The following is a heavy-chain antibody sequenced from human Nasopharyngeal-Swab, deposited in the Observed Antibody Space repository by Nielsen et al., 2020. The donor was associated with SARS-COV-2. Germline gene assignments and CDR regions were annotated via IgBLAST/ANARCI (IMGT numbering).Heavy chain of an antibody. CDR1: GFTFSSYG. V-gene: IGHV3-30*03. CDR3: ARDNGYCSGDACYLGGWLDP. D-gene: IGHD2-15*01. Sequence: GGSLRLSCAGSGFTFSSYGMNWVRQAPGKGLEWVAVMSNDGNYKFYADSVEGRFTISRDNSKNTLYLQMNSLRAEDTAVYYCARDNGYCSGDACYLGGWLDPWGQGTLVTVSS. CDR2: MSNDGNYK. J-gene: IGHJ5*02.